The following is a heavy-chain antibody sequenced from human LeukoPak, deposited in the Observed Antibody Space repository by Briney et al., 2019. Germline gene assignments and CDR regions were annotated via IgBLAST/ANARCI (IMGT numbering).Heavy chain of an antibody. CDR3: AREEGVPGGGAGHFDY. D-gene: IGHD1-26*01. J-gene: IGHJ4*02. CDR1: GFTVSSNY. V-gene: IGHV3-66*01. Sequence: GGSLRLSCAASGFTVSSNYMSWVRQAPGKGLEWVSVIYSGGYTYYADSVKGRFTISRDNSKNTLYLQMNSLRAEDTAVYYCAREEGVPGGGAGHFDYWGQGTLVTVSS. CDR2: IYSGGYT.